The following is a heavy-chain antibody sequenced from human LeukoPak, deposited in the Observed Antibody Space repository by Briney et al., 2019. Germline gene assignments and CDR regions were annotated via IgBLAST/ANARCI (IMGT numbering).Heavy chain of an antibody. CDR3: SRAQSGSGLGY. D-gene: IGHD6-25*01. CDR2: IRRKASGGAI. J-gene: IGHJ4*02. V-gene: IGHV3-49*03. CDR1: GFSFADEA. Sequence: GGSLRLSCTTSGFSFADEALSWFRQAPGKGLEWVGFIRRKASGGAIEYAASVKGRFTISRDDSNGIAYLQMNSLRAEDTAAYYCSRAQSGSGLGYWGQGTLVTVSS.